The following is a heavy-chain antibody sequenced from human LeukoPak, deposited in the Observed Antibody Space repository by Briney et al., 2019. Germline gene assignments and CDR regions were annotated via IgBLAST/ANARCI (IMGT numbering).Heavy chain of an antibody. Sequence: GGSLRPSLGAPGFTLNTDGITWGRQAPGEGPGGVSAIGGDGGSTDYADSVRGRFTISRDNSKNTLFLQMNSLRAEDTALYYCARRVGGTPDYWGRGTLVTVSS. CDR1: GFTLNTDG. D-gene: IGHD6-19*01. CDR3: ARRVGGTPDY. CDR2: IGGDGGST. J-gene: IGHJ4*02. V-gene: IGHV3-23*01.